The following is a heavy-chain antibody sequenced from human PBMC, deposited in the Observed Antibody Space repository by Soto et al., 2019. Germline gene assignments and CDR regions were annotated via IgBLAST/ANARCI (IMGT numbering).Heavy chain of an antibody. CDR1: GYTFTSYH. CDR2: ISAYNTNT. CDR3: ARDPPPTAY. J-gene: IGHJ4*02. Sequence: QVQLVQSGAEVKKPGASVKVSCKTSGYTFTSYHISWVRQAPGQGLEWMGWISAYNTNTNYAQKFQGRVTMTTDTLTRTAYAELRSLSSDDTAVYYCARDPPPTAYWGQGTLVTVSS. V-gene: IGHV1-18*01.